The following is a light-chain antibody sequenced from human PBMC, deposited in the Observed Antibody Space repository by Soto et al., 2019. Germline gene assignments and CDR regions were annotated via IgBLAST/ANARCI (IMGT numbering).Light chain of an antibody. J-gene: IGLJ3*02. Sequence: QAVVTQEPSLTVSPRGTVTLTCGSSTGPVTSDHYPYWFQQRPGQVPKTLIYDTNKRHSWTPARFSGSLLGGKAALTLSGAQPEDEAEYYCLRSHGVSQVFGGGTKLTVL. V-gene: IGLV7-46*01. CDR2: DTN. CDR3: LRSHGVSQV. CDR1: TGPVTSDHY.